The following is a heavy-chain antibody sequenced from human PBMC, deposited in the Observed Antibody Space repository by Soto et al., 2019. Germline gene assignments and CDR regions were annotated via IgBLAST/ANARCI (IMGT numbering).Heavy chain of an antibody. CDR2: INAGNGNT. Sequence: QVQLVQSGAEVKKPGASVKVSCKASGYTFTSYAMHWVRQAPGQRLEWMGWINAGNGNTKYSQKFHGRVTITRDTSASTAYMELSSPRSEDTAIYYCAGGDSGSYYIFDYWGQGTLVTVSS. CDR1: GYTFTSYA. V-gene: IGHV1-3*01. D-gene: IGHD1-26*01. J-gene: IGHJ4*02. CDR3: AGGDSGSYYIFDY.